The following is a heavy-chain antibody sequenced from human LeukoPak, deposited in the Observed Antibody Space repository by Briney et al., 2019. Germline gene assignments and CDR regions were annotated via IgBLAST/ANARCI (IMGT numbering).Heavy chain of an antibody. CDR2: IDPSDSYT. V-gene: IGHV5-10-1*01. J-gene: IGHJ6*02. D-gene: IGHD5-24*01. CDR1: GYSFTSYW. CDR3: ASHRGWLQLSYYYYYGMDV. Sequence: GESLKIPCKGSGYSFTSYWISWVRQMPGKGLEWMGRIDPSDSYTSYSPSFQGHVTISADKSISTAYLQWSSLKASDTAMYYCASHRGWLQLSYYYYYGMDVWGQGTTVTVSS.